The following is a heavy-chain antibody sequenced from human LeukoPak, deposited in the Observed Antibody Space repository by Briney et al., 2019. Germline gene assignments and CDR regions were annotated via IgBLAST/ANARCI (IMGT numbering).Heavy chain of an antibody. CDR1: GVSISNYY. D-gene: IGHD3-16*01. CDR3: ARWGGEGVNAFDI. V-gene: IGHV4-59*01. CDR2: FHYTGGS. Sequence: SETLSLTCTVSGVSISNYYWNWIRQPPGKGLEWIGYFHYTGGSTYNPSVRSRVTMLVDTSKNQFSLRLTSVTAADTAVYYCARWGGEGVNAFDIWGQGTVVTVSS. J-gene: IGHJ3*02.